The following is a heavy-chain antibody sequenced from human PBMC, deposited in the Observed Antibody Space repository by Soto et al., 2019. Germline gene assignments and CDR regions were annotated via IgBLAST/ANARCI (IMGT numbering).Heavy chain of an antibody. J-gene: IGHJ4*02. D-gene: IGHD2-8*02. V-gene: IGHV3-30*03. CDR3: TGEVASGY. Sequence: GGSLRLSCAASGFTFSSYAMSWVRQAPGKGLEWVAVITGDGGTKYYADSVKGRFTISRDNSRNTLFLEMNSLRGDDMAVYYCTGEVASGYWGQGTLVTVSS. CDR2: ITGDGGTK. CDR1: GFTFSSYA.